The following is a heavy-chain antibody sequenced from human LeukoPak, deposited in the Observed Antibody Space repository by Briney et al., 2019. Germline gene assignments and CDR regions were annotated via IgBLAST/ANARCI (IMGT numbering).Heavy chain of an antibody. CDR3: AREEASVSDY. Sequence: PSETLSLTCTVSGGSISSNSHYWAWIRQPPGKGLEWIGSIHYSGSTFYSPSLKSRVTISVDTSKNQFSLILTSVTASDTAVYYCAREEASVSDYWGQGILVTVSS. CDR2: IHYSGST. V-gene: IGHV4-39*01. J-gene: IGHJ4*02. D-gene: IGHD2-21*01. CDR1: GGSISSNSHY.